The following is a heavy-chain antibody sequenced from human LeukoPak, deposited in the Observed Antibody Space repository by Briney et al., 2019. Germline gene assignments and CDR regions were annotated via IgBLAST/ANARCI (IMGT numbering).Heavy chain of an antibody. CDR2: ISSSGSTI. J-gene: IGHJ6*03. V-gene: IGHV3-48*04. CDR1: GFTFCGYS. D-gene: IGHD3-3*01. CDR3: ARGQGDFWSSYYYFYYMDV. Sequence: GGSLRLSCAASGFTFCGYSMNWVRQAPGKGLEWVSYISSSGSTIYYADSVKGRFTISRDNAKNSLYLQMNSLRAEDTALYYCARGQGDFWSSYYYFYYMDVWGKGTTVTVSS.